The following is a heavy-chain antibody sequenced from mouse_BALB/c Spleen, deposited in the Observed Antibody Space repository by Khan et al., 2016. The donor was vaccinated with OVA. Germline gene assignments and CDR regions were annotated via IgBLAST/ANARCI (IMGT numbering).Heavy chain of an antibody. CDR1: GYTFTDYA. V-gene: IGHV1S137*01. J-gene: IGHJ4*01. D-gene: IGHD1-2*01. CDR3: ARPSTATAMDY. Sequence: QVQLKESGAELVRPGVSVKISCKGSGYTFTDYAMHWVKQSHAKSLEWIGVISTYYGDASYNQKFKGKATMTVDKSSSPAYMELARLTSEDSAIYYCARPSTATAMDYWGQGTSVTVSS. CDR2: ISTYYGDA.